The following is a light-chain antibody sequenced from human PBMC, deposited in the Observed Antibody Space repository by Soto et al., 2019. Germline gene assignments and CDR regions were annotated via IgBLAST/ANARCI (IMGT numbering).Light chain of an antibody. CDR1: QSVGTS. Sequence: EIVLTQSPATLSLSPGERATLSCRASQSVGTSFAWYQQKPGQAPRLLIYDASNRATGIPARFSGSGSGTEFTLTISSLEPEDFAVYYCQQRRSWPLTFGGGTNVEIK. CDR3: QQRRSWPLT. J-gene: IGKJ4*01. V-gene: IGKV3-11*01. CDR2: DAS.